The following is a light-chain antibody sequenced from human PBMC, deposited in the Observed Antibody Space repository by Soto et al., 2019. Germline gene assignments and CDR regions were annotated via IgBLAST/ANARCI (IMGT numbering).Light chain of an antibody. V-gene: IGKV1-33*01. CDR3: QQYDNLLN. Sequence: DIQMTQSPSSLSASVGDRVTITCQASQDISNYLNWYQQKPGKAPKLLIYDASNLETGVPSRFSGSGYGTDFTFTISSLQPEDIATYYCQQYDNLLNFCPGTKADIX. CDR1: QDISNY. J-gene: IGKJ3*01. CDR2: DAS.